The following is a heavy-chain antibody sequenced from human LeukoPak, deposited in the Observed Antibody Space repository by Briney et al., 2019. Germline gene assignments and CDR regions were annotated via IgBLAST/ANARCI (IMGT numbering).Heavy chain of an antibody. CDR2: IYTSGST. CDR3: ARTKVPAAVAFDI. CDR1: GGSISSGSYY. D-gene: IGHD2-2*01. J-gene: IGHJ3*02. V-gene: IGHV4-61*02. Sequence: SETLSLTCTVSGGSISSGSYYWSWIRQPAGKGLEWIGRIYTSGSTNYNPSLKSRVTISVDTSKNQFSLKLSSVTAADTAVYYCARTKVPAAVAFDIWGQGTMVTVSS.